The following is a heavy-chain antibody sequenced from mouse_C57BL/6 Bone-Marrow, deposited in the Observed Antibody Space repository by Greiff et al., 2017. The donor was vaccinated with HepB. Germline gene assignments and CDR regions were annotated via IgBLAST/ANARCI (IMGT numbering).Heavy chain of an antibody. D-gene: IGHD1-1*01. CDR3: ARERTTVVSSFDD. CDR1: GYTFTSYW. Sequence: QVQLQQPGAELVKPGASVKMSCKASGYTFTSYWITWVKQRPGQGLEWIGDIYPGSGSTNYNEKFKSKATLTVDTSSSTAYMQLSSLTSEDSAVYYCARERTTVVSSFDDWGQGTTLTVSS. J-gene: IGHJ2*01. CDR2: IYPGSGST. V-gene: IGHV1-55*01.